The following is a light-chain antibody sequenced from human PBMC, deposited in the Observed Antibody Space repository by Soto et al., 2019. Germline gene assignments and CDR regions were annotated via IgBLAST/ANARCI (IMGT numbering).Light chain of an antibody. CDR2: DAS. CDR1: QDITNS. V-gene: IGKV1-33*01. Sequence: DIQMTQYPSSVSATVGDSVPITCQASQDITNSLNWYQQKPGKAPKLLIYDASNLETGVPSRFSGSGSGTDFTFTISSLQPEDIATYYCQQYDNRLTFGGGTKVDIK. J-gene: IGKJ4*01. CDR3: QQYDNRLT.